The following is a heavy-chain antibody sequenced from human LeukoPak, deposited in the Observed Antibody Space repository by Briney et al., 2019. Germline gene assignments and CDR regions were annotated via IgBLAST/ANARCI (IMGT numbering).Heavy chain of an antibody. V-gene: IGHV1-2*02. CDR2: INPNSGGT. CDR1: GYTFTGYY. CDR3: ARDHSSSPGAFDI. Sequence: ASVKVSCKASGYTFTGYYMHWVRQAPGQGLEWMGWINPNSGGTNYAQKFQGRVTMTRDTSISTAYMELSRLRSDDTAVYYCARDHSSSPGAFDIWGQGTVVTVSS. J-gene: IGHJ3*02. D-gene: IGHD6-13*01.